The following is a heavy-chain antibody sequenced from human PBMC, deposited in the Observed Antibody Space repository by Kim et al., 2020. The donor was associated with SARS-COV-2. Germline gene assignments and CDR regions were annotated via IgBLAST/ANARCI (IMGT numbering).Heavy chain of an antibody. V-gene: IGHV4-39*01. Sequence: TTANPSLKGRVTISVDPSKNQFSLRLSSVTAAAAAVYYCARHLRNWYFDLWGRGTLVTVSS. CDR2: T. J-gene: IGHJ2*01. CDR3: ARHLRNWYFDL.